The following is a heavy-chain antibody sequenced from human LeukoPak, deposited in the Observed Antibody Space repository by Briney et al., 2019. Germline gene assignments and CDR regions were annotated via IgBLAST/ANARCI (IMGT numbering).Heavy chain of an antibody. V-gene: IGHV3-15*01. CDR3: TTNDIVAVPAPPELDAVAKDP. CDR1: GFTFSNAW. Sequence: GGSLRLSCAASGFTFSNAWMSWVRQAPGKGLEWVGRIKSKTDGGTTDYAAPVKGRFTISRDDSKNTLYLQMNSLKTEDTAVYYCTTNDIVAVPAPPELDAVAKDPWGQGTLVTVSS. J-gene: IGHJ5*02. CDR2: IKSKTDGGTT. D-gene: IGHD2-2*01.